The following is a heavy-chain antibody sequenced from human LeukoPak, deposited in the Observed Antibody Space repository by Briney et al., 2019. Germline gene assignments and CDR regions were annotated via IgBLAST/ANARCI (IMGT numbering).Heavy chain of an antibody. CDR1: GGSISGSSYY. D-gene: IGHD6-6*01. J-gene: IGHJ3*02. CDR3: ASEYSSSWNAFDI. Sequence: SETLSLTCTVSGGSISGSSYYWGWIRQPPGKGLEWIGSIYYSGSTYYNPSLKSRVTISVDTSKNQFSLKLSSVTAADTAVYYCASEYSSSWNAFDIWGQGTMVTVSS. CDR2: IYYSGST. V-gene: IGHV4-39*01.